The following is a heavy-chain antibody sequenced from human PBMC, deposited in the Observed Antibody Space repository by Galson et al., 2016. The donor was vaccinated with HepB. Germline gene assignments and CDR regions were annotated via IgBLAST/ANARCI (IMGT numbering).Heavy chain of an antibody. J-gene: IGHJ4*02. CDR2: IHYTGHT. CDR3: ARGGHWTAFAY. D-gene: IGHD1-1*01. CDR1: GFSLSTTGMR. Sequence: LVKPTQTLTLTCTFSGFSLSTTGMRVSWIRQPPGKGLEWINYIHYTGHTNYNPSLKSRATISIDTSSNQFSLKLSSVTAADTAVYYCARGGHWTAFAYWGQGALVTVSS. V-gene: IGHV4-61*08.